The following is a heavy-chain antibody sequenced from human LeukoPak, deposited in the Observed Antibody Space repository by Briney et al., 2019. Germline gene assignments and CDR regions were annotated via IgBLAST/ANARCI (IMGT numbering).Heavy chain of an antibody. V-gene: IGHV3-30-3*01. Sequence: PGRSLRLSCAASGFTFSSYAMHWVRQAPGKGLEWVAVISYDGSNKYYADSVKGRFTISRDNSKNTLYLQMNSLGAEDTAVYYCAGRATNGDYWGQGTLVTVSS. J-gene: IGHJ4*02. CDR3: AGRATNGDY. CDR1: GFTFSSYA. CDR2: ISYDGSNK. D-gene: IGHD1-1*01.